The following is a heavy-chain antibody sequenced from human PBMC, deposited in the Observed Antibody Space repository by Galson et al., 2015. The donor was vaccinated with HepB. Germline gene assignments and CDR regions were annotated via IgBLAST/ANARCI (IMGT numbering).Heavy chain of an antibody. V-gene: IGHV3-53*01. CDR1: GFIVSTNY. J-gene: IGHJ4*02. Sequence: SLRLSCAASGFIVSTNYMSWVRQAPGKGLEWVSVIYSGGNRYYADSVKGRFTISRDNSKNTLFLQMNSLRTEDAAVYYCARDLGRVSEIWGQGTLVTVSS. CDR3: ARDLGRVSEI. D-gene: IGHD6-6*01. CDR2: IYSGGNR.